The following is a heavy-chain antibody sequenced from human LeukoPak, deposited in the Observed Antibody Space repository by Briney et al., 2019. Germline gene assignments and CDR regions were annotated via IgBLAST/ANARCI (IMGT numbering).Heavy chain of an antibody. CDR1: GYTFTGYY. CDR3: ARDRGDDYVRAPIDY. D-gene: IGHD3-16*01. V-gene: IGHV1-2*02. J-gene: IGHJ4*02. Sequence: ASVKVSCKASGYTFTGYYMHWVRQAPGQGLEWMGWINPNSGGTNYAQKFQGRVTITRDTSISTAYMELSRLRSDDTAVYYCARDRGDDYVRAPIDYWGQGTLVTVSS. CDR2: INPNSGGT.